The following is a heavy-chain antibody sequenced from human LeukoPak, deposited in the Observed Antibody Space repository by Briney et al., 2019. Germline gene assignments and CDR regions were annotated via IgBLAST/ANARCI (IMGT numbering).Heavy chain of an antibody. CDR2: INPNSGAT. CDR1: GYSFTAYY. J-gene: IGHJ4*02. V-gene: IGHV1-2*02. D-gene: IGHD3-10*01. CDR3: ARVPGSFDY. Sequence: GASVKVSCKTSGYSFTAYYIHWVRQAPGQGLELMGWINPNSGATNYAQKFQGRVTMTRDTSISTVYMDLNRLTSDDTAVCYCARVPGSFDYWGQGTLVTVSS.